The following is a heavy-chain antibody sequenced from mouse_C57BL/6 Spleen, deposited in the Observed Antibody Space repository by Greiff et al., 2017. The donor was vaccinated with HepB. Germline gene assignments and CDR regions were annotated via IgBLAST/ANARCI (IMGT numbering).Heavy chain of an antibody. CDR2: TDPETGGT. Sequence: QVHVKQSGAELVRPGASVTLSCKASGYTFTDYEMHWVKQTPVHGLEWIGATDPETGGTAYNQKFKGKAILTADKSSSTAYMELRSLTSEDSAVYYCTRLITLYAMDYWGQGTSVTVSS. CDR3: TRLITLYAMDY. CDR1: GYTFTDYE. V-gene: IGHV1-15*01. D-gene: IGHD2-4*01. J-gene: IGHJ4*01.